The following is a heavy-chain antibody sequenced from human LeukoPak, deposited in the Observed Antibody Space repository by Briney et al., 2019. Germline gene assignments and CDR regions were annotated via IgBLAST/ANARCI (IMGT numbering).Heavy chain of an antibody. J-gene: IGHJ3*02. Sequence: PSETLSLTCTVSGGSISSYYWSWIRQPAGKGLEWIGRIYTSGSTNYNPSLKSRVTMSVDTSKNQFSLKLSSVTAADTAVYYCARAFLFSRDEYGDYGAFDIWGQGTMVTVSS. CDR2: IYTSGST. V-gene: IGHV4-4*07. D-gene: IGHD4-17*01. CDR3: ARAFLFSRDEYGDYGAFDI. CDR1: GGSISSYY.